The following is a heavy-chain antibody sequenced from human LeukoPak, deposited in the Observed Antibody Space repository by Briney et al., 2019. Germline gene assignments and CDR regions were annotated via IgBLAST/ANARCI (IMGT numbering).Heavy chain of an antibody. Sequence: PGGSLRLSCAASGFTFSAYSMNWVRQAPGKGLEWVAVISIDGTKQYYPDSVKGRFTISRDDSKNMLYLQMNSLRAEDTAVYYCAKDLTYGEYAGGDAFDIWGQGTMVTVSS. D-gene: IGHD4-17*01. J-gene: IGHJ3*02. CDR2: ISIDGTKQ. CDR1: GFTFSAYS. CDR3: AKDLTYGEYAGGDAFDI. V-gene: IGHV3-30*18.